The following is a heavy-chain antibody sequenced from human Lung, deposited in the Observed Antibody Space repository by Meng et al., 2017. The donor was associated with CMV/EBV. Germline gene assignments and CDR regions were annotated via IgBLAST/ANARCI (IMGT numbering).Heavy chain of an antibody. CDR1: GGTFSSYA. V-gene: IGHV1-69*12. CDR3: AREVSSSWFAGDWFDP. Sequence: QVRLGQSGAEVKKPGSSGKVSCKASGGTFSSYAISWVRQAPGQGLEWMGGIIPIFGTANYAQKFQGRVTITADESTSTAYMELSSLRSEDTAVYYCAREVSSSWFAGDWFDPWGQGTLVTVSS. J-gene: IGHJ5*02. CDR2: IIPIFGTA. D-gene: IGHD6-13*01.